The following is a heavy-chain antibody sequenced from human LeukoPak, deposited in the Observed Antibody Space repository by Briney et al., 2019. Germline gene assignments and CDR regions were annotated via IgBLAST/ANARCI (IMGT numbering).Heavy chain of an antibody. D-gene: IGHD1-1*01. J-gene: IGHJ5*02. CDR3: ARDPRGGTSRDNWFDP. CDR1: GGSISSGSYF. CDR2: INTSGST. Sequence: SETLSLTCTVSGGSISSGSYFWTWIRQPAGKGLEWIGRINTSGSTNYNPSLKSRVTISVDTSKNQFSLKLSSVTAADTAVFYCARDPRGGTSRDNWFDPWGQGTLVTVSS. V-gene: IGHV4-61*02.